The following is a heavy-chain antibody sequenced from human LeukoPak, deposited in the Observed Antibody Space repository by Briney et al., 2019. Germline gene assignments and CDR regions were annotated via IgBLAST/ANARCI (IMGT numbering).Heavy chain of an antibody. J-gene: IGHJ4*02. D-gene: IGHD4-17*01. V-gene: IGHV1-2*02. CDR1: GYTFTGYY. CDR3: ARRGNYGDYFDY. CDR2: INPNSGST. Sequence: ASVKVSCKASGYTFTGYYMHWVRQAPGQGLELMGWINPNSGSTNYAQKFQGRVTMTRDTSISTAFMDLSRLRSDDTAVYYCARRGNYGDYFDYWGQGTLVTVSS.